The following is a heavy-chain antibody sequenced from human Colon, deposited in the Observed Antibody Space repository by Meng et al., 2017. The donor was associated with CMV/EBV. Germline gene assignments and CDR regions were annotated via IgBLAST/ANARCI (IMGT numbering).Heavy chain of an antibody. V-gene: IGHV3-23*01. CDR1: GFTFSAYA. J-gene: IGHJ4*02. Sequence: SGFTFSAYAMSWVRQAPGKGLEWVSSISGTGGNTYYADSVKGRFTISRDDPHNTLFLHMNSLRAEDTAVYYCAKADYYDGSGYYFDYWGQGTLVTVSS. CDR2: ISGTGGNT. CDR3: AKADYYDGSGYYFDY. D-gene: IGHD3-22*01.